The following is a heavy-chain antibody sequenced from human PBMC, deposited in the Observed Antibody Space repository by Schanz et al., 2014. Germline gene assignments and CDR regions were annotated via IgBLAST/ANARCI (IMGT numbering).Heavy chain of an antibody. D-gene: IGHD6-19*01. Sequence: QVQLQESGPGLLKPSETLSLTCAVSGASISSSNWWSWVRQPPGKGLEWIGEIYHSGSTNYNPSLKSRVTISVDKPKKQFSLKVTSMTAADTAVYYCARGHHPHGITVAARGFDPWGQGTLVTVSS. CDR2: IYHSGST. J-gene: IGHJ5*02. V-gene: IGHV4-4*02. CDR1: GASISSSNW. CDR3: ARGHHPHGITVAARGFDP.